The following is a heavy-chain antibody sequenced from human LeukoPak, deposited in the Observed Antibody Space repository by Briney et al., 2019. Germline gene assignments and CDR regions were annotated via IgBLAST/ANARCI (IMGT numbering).Heavy chain of an antibody. Sequence: GGSLRLSCAASGFTVSSNYMSWVRQAPGKGLEWVSVIYSGGSTYYADSVKGRFTISRDNSKNTLYLQMNSLRAEDTAVYYCVRVQGAIGIDIWGQGTMVTVSS. CDR3: VRVQGAIGIDI. J-gene: IGHJ3*02. CDR2: IYSGGST. D-gene: IGHD1-26*01. CDR1: GFTVSSNY. V-gene: IGHV3-66*01.